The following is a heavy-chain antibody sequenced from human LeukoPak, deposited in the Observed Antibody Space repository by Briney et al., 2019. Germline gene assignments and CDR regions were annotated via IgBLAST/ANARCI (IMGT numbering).Heavy chain of an antibody. CDR2: IRYDGSNK. Sequence: GGSLRLSCAASGFTFSSYGMHWVRQAPGKGLEGVAFIRYDGSNKYYADSVKGRFTISRDNSKNTLYLQMNSLRAEDTAVYYCAKEESAAAGTGLLDYWGQGTLVTVSS. CDR1: GFTFSSYG. CDR3: AKEESAAAGTGLLDY. D-gene: IGHD6-13*01. V-gene: IGHV3-30*02. J-gene: IGHJ4*02.